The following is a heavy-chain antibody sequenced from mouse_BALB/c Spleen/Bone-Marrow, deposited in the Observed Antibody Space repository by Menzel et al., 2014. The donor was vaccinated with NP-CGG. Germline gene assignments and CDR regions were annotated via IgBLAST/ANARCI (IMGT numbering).Heavy chain of an antibody. CDR2: IDPANGST. J-gene: IGHJ4*01. CDR1: GFNIKDTY. D-gene: IGHD2-3*01. CDR3: ARWLLPYGLDY. V-gene: IGHV14-3*02. Sequence: VHVKQSGAELVKPGASVKLSCTASGFNIKDTYMHWVKQRPEQGLEWIGRIDPANGSTKHDPKFQGKATITADTSSNTAYLQLSSLTSEDTAVYYCARWLLPYGLDYWGQGTSVTVSS.